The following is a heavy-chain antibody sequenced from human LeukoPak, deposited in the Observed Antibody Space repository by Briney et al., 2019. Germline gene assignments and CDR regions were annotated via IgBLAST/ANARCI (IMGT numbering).Heavy chain of an antibody. D-gene: IGHD2-2*01. V-gene: IGHV4-59*11. Sequence: SETLSLTCTVSRGTINYHYWSWIRQPPGKGLEWIGYISYSGSTNYNPSLKSRVTILVDTSKNKLSLNLTSVTAADTAVYYCPRARYCSSATCYCDYWGQGTLVTVSS. CDR1: RGTINYHY. J-gene: IGHJ4*02. CDR2: ISYSGST. CDR3: PRARYCSSATCYCDY.